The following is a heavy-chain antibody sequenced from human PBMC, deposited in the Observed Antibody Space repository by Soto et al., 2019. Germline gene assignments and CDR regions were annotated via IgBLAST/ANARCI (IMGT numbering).Heavy chain of an antibody. Sequence: SVKVSCKASGCTFTSYAMHWVRQAPGQRLEWMGWINAGNGNTKYSQKFQGRVTITRDTSASTAYMELSSLRSEDTAVYYCARSIVVVTALDYWGQGTLVTVSS. V-gene: IGHV1-3*01. CDR3: ARSIVVVTALDY. CDR2: INAGNGNT. D-gene: IGHD2-21*02. J-gene: IGHJ4*02. CDR1: GCTFTSYA.